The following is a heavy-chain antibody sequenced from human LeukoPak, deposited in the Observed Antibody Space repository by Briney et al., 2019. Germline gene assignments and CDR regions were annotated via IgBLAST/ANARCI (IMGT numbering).Heavy chain of an antibody. V-gene: IGHV4-59*01. CDR1: GGSISSYY. J-gene: IGHJ3*01. CDR3: ARLAVAGTPDDY. D-gene: IGHD6-19*01. CDR2: IYYSGST. Sequence: SETLSLTCTVSGGSISSYYWSWIRQPPGKGLEWIGYIYYSGSTNYNPSLKSRVTISVDTSKNQFSLKLSSVTAADTAVYYCARLAVAGTPDDYWGQGTMVTVSS.